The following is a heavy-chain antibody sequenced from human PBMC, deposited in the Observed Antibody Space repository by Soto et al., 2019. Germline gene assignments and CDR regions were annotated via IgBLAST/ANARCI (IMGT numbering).Heavy chain of an antibody. Sequence: QVQLQQWGAGLLKPSETLSLTCAVYGGSFSGYYWSWIRQPPGKGLEWFGEINHSGSTNYNPTLKSRVTISVDTSKNQFSLKLSSVTAADTAVYYCARGSGYSRSWSQLLNRGFDYWGQGTLVTVSS. CDR1: GGSFSGYY. V-gene: IGHV4-34*01. CDR3: ARGSGYSRSWSQLLNRGFDY. CDR2: INHSGST. J-gene: IGHJ4*02. D-gene: IGHD6-13*01.